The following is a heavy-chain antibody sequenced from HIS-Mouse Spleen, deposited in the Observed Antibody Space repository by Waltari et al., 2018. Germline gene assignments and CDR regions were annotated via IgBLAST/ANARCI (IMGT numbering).Heavy chain of an antibody. CDR1: GGSISSSSYY. CDR3: ARDQVVVVVAATMGWFDP. Sequence: QLQLQESGPGLVKPSETLSLTCTVPGGSISSSSYYWGWIRQPPGKGLEWIGSIYYSGSTYYNPSLKSRVTISVDTSKNQFSLKLSSVTAADTAVYYCARDQVVVVVAATMGWFDPWGQGTLVTVSS. J-gene: IGHJ5*02. V-gene: IGHV4-39*07. CDR2: IYYSGST. D-gene: IGHD2-15*01.